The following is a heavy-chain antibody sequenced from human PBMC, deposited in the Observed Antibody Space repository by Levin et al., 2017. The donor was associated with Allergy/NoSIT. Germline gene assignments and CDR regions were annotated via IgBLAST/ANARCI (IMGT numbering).Heavy chain of an antibody. CDR2: ISGSGGTT. D-gene: IGHD1-26*01. CDR3: AKEYTGTYHYDY. J-gene: IGHJ4*02. Sequence: GESLKISCAASGFTFSSSPMSWVRQAPGKGLEWVSVISGSGGTTYYADPVKGRFTISRDNSKNTLYLQMNSLRAEDTAIYYCAKEYTGTYHYDYWGQGTLVTVSS. CDR1: GFTFSSSP. V-gene: IGHV3-23*01.